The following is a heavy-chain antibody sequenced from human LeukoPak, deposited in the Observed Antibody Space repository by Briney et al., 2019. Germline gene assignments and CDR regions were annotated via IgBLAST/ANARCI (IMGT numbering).Heavy chain of an antibody. CDR1: GGSISSSNW. V-gene: IGHV4-4*02. D-gene: IGHD1-26*01. CDR3: ARVAHLVGAAYYFDY. J-gene: IGHJ4*02. CDR2: IYHSGST. Sequence: PSETLSLTCAVSGGSISSSNWWSWVRQPPGKGLEWIGEIYHSGSTNYNPSLKSRVTISVDKSKNQFSLKLSSVTAADTAVYYCARVAHLVGAAYYFDYWGQGTLVTVSS.